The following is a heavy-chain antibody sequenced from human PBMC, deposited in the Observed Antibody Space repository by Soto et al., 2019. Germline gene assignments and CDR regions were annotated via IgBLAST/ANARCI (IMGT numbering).Heavy chain of an antibody. CDR2: IYYSGST. CDR1: GASLARGGFY. Sequence: QVQLQESGPGVVKPSQTLSLTCAVSGASLARGGFYWIWIRQYPGKGLEWIGDIYYSGSTRYNPSLKSRITISVDTSKNQFSLELSSVTAADTALYYCATYYDILTGPMGPVNYWGQGILVTVSS. D-gene: IGHD3-9*01. J-gene: IGHJ4*02. CDR3: ATYYDILTGPMGPVNY. V-gene: IGHV4-31*11.